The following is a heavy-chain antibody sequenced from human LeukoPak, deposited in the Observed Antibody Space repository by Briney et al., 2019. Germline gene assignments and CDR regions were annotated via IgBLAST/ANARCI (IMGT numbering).Heavy chain of an antibody. CDR2: ISAGGGST. CDR1: GLTFSDYS. D-gene: IGHD1-26*01. CDR3: AKDRSGSYHGCFDY. V-gene: IGHV3-23*01. J-gene: IGHJ4*02. Sequence: PGGSLRLSCAASGLTFSDYSMTWVRQAPGKGLFWVSGISAGGGSTYYADSVKGRFTIPRDNSRNTLYLQMNSLRAEDTAVYYCAKDRSGSYHGCFDYWGQGTLVTVSS.